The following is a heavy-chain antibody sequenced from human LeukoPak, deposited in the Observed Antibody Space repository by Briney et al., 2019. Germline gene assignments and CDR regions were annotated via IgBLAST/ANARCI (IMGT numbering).Heavy chain of an antibody. Sequence: GGSLRLSCAASEFTFSTYWMSWVRQAPGKGLEWVAVISYDGSNKYYADSVKGRFTISRDNSKNTLYLQMNSLRAEDTAVYYCAKAASGLDYFDYWGQGTLVTVSS. J-gene: IGHJ4*02. CDR3: AKAASGLDYFDY. CDR1: EFTFSTYW. CDR2: ISYDGSNK. D-gene: IGHD3-10*01. V-gene: IGHV3-30*18.